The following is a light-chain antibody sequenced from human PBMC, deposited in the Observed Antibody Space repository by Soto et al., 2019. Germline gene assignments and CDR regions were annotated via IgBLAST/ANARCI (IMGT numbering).Light chain of an antibody. Sequence: EIVWTQSPATLSLSPGERATLSCRASQSVTSYLAWYQQKPGQAPRLLTYDVSNRASGIPARFSGSGSETDFTLTISSLEPEDFAVYYCQQRSDWPLTFGQGTRLEI. V-gene: IGKV3-11*01. CDR3: QQRSDWPLT. J-gene: IGKJ5*01. CDR2: DVS. CDR1: QSVTSY.